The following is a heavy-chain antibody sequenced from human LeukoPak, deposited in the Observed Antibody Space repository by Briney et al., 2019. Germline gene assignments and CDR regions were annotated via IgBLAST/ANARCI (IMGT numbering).Heavy chain of an antibody. J-gene: IGHJ4*02. CDR2: MKHDGSAK. V-gene: IGHV3-7*01. CDR3: ATTTRGDS. Sequence: PGGPLRLSCAVSGFNFCDHWMTWVRQAPGKGLEWVANMKHDGSAKNYVDSVKGRFSISRDNDKNSVYLEMNSLRVEDTAVYYCATTTRGDSWGQGTLVTVSS. CDR1: GFNFCDHW. D-gene: IGHD4-11*01.